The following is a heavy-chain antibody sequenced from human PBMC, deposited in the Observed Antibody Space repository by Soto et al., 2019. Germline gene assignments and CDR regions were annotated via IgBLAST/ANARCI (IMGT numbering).Heavy chain of an antibody. CDR1: GFTFSSYG. D-gene: IGHD2-21*02. CDR2: ISHDGSNK. Sequence: QVQLVESGGGVVQPGRSLRLSCAASGFTFSSYGMHWVRQAPGKGLEWVAVISHDGSNKYYVDSVKGRFTISRDNSKNTLYVQMNSLRVEDTAVYYCAKQNCGSDCHNYDYGMDVWGQGTTVTVSS. J-gene: IGHJ6*02. V-gene: IGHV3-30*18. CDR3: AKQNCGSDCHNYDYGMDV.